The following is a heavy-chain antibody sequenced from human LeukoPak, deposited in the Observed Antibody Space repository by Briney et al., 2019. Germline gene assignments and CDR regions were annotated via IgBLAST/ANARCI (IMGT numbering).Heavy chain of an antibody. D-gene: IGHD2-2*01. J-gene: IGHJ4*02. CDR2: ISSSSSYI. V-gene: IGHV3-21*01. CDR1: RFTFSSYR. Sequence: GGSLRLSCAASRFTFSSYRMNWIRQAPGKGLELVSSISSSSSYIYYADSVKGRFTISRDNAKNSLYLQMNSLRAEDTAVYYCARGERGLYCSSTSCYPVLGGQGTLVTVSS. CDR3: ARGERGLYCSSTSCYPVL.